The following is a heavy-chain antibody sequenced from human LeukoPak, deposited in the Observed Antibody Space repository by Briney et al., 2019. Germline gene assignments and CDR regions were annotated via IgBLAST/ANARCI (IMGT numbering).Heavy chain of an antibody. D-gene: IGHD3-9*01. J-gene: IGHJ4*02. V-gene: IGHV5-51*01. CDR1: GYSFSNYW. CDR2: ILPANSET. Sequence: GESLKISCQGSGYSFSNYWIGWVRQMPGKGLEWVGIILPANSETRYRPSFQGQVSMSADKSISTAYLQWSSLKAADTAMYYCARQYYDILTDPNYFDSWGQGTLVTVSS. CDR3: ARQYYDILTDPNYFDS.